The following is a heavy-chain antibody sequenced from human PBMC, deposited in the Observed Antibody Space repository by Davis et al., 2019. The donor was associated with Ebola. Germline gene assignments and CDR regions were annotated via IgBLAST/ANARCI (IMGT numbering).Heavy chain of an antibody. J-gene: IGHJ4*02. V-gene: IGHV5-10-1*01. CDR1: GYSFTSYW. Sequence: KVSCKGSGYSFTSYWISWVRQMPGKGLEWMGRIDPSDSYTNYSPSFQGHVTISADKSIGTAYLQWSSLKASDTAMYYCARVPRHYGDYVDYWGQGTLVTVSS. D-gene: IGHD4-17*01. CDR2: IDPSDSYT. CDR3: ARVPRHYGDYVDY.